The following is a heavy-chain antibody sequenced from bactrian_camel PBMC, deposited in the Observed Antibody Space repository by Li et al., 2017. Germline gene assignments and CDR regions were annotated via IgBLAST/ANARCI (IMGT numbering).Heavy chain of an antibody. CDR2: INSGGGDK. D-gene: IGHD1*01. CDR1: GFTFSSYS. V-gene: IGHV3S40*01. Sequence: VQLVESGGGLVQPGGSLRLTCAASGFTFSSYSMSWVRQAPGKGLEWVSGINSGGGDKYYADSVKGRFTISRDNAKNTVYLQLNSLKTEDMAMYYCAKALTIGGIEWRSQWLGYWGQGTQVTVS. CDR3: AKALTIGGIEWRSQWLGY. J-gene: IGHJ6*01.